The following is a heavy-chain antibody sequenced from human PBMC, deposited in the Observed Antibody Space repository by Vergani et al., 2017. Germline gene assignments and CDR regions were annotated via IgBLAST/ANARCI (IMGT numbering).Heavy chain of an antibody. Sequence: EVQLVQSGAEVKKPGESLKISCKGSGYSFTSYWIRCLRPMPGKGLEWWGIIYPGYSDTRHSPPFQGKVTNSPDKSISTPYLLWSSLKASDTAMYYCARPAGGSGWYSDYWGQGTLVTVSS. J-gene: IGHJ4*02. V-gene: IGHV5-51*01. CDR1: GYSFTSYW. CDR3: ARPAGGSGWYSDY. D-gene: IGHD6-19*01. CDR2: IYPGYSDT.